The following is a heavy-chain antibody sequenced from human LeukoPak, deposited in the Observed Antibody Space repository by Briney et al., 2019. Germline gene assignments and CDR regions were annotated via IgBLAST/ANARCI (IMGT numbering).Heavy chain of an antibody. CDR3: ARDLRYSSSWYFYYYYGMDV. CDR2: ISSSSSYI. Sequence: PGGSLRLSCAASGFTFSSYGMNWVRQAPGKGLEWVSSISSSSSYIYYADSVKGRFTISRDNSKNTLYLQMNSLRAGDTAVYYCARDLRYSSSWYFYYYYGMDVWGQGTTVTVSS. CDR1: GFTFSSYG. V-gene: IGHV3-21*01. D-gene: IGHD6-13*01. J-gene: IGHJ6*02.